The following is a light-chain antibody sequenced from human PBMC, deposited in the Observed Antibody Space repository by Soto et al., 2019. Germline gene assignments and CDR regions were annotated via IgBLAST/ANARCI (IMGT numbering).Light chain of an antibody. CDR3: SSYTSSSTPYV. CDR2: DVG. J-gene: IGLJ1*01. CDR1: SSDVGGYNY. V-gene: IGLV2-14*01. Sequence: QSALTQPASGSGSPGQSIAISCTGTSSDVGGYNYVSWYQQHPGKAPKLMIYDVGNRPSGVSNRFSGSKSGNTASLTISGLQAEDEADYYCSSYTSSSTPYVFGTGTKVTVL.